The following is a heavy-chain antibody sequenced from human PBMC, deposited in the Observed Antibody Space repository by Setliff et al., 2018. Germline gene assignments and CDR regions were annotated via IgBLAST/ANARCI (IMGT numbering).Heavy chain of an antibody. V-gene: IGHV3-7*03. D-gene: IGHD1-26*01. CDR2: IAQDGSEK. Sequence: GGSLRLSCAVSGFSLSNFWMSWVRQAPGKGLEWVASIAQDGSEKFYLDSVKGRFTISRDNSKNTLSLQMNSLRAEDTAVYYCAKFSRLGANTFFDYWGQGTLVTVSS. CDR3: AKFSRLGANTFFDY. CDR1: GFSLSNFW. J-gene: IGHJ4*02.